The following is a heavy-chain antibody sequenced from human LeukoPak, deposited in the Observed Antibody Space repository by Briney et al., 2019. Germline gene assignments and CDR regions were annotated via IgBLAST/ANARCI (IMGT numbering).Heavy chain of an antibody. V-gene: IGHV3-30*18. D-gene: IGHD6-13*01. CDR3: AKTRPLDSSSWSHGDY. J-gene: IGHJ4*02. Sequence: GGSLRLSCAASGFSFSNYGMQWVRQAPGKGLQWVAVISSGGTAKIYADSVKGRFTISRDNSKNTLYLQMNSLRAEDTAVYYCAKTRPLDSSSWSHGDYWGQGTLVTASS. CDR2: ISSGGTAK. CDR1: GFSFSNYG.